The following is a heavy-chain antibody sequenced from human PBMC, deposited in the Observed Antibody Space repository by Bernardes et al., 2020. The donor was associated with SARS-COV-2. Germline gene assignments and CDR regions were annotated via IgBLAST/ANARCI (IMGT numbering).Heavy chain of an antibody. CDR3: ARTLIGGYRYGYDY. CDR1: RFSLSTSLMC. V-gene: IGHV2-70*11. CDR2: SDWDNEK. J-gene: IGHJ4*02. D-gene: IGHD5-18*01. Sequence: SGPTLVKPTQTFTLTCTLSRFSLSTSLMCVSWIRHPPWKSLEWLARSDWDNEKYYSTSLKTRLTISKDTSKNQVVLTMTNMDPVDTATYYCARTLIGGYRYGYDYWGQGILVTVAS.